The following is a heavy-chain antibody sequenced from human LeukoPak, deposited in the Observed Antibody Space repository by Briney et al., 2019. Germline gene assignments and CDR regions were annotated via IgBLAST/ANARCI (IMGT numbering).Heavy chain of an antibody. J-gene: IGHJ4*02. V-gene: IGHV4-39*01. Sequence: WVRQPPGKGLEWIGSIYYSGSTYYNPSLKSRVTISVDTSKNQFSLKLSSVTAADTAVYYCARILGSGSYYIDYWGQGTLVTVSS. D-gene: IGHD1-26*01. CDR3: ARILGSGSYYIDY. CDR2: IYYSGST.